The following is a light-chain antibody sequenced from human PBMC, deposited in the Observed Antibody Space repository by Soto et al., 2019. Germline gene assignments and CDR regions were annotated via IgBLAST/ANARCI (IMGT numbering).Light chain of an antibody. CDR1: QSVGSRT. CDR2: GAS. J-gene: IGKJ1*01. CDR3: QQYGSSPLT. V-gene: IGKV3-20*01. Sequence: EIVLTQSPGTLSLSPGERATLSCRASQSVGSRTLAWYQRKPGQAPRLLIFGASNRATGIPDRFSGSGSGTDFTLTISRLEPEDFTLYFCQQYGSSPLTLGQGTKVDIK.